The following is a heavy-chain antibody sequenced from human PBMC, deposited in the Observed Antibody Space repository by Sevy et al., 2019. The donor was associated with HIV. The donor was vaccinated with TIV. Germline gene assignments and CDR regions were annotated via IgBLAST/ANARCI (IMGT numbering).Heavy chain of an antibody. CDR2: IYAGGST. Sequence: GGSLRLSCAASGFTVSSNYMSWVRQAPGKGLEWVSVIYAGGSTYYADSVKGRFTISSDNSKNKLYLQMNSLRAEDTAVYYCATHASDYDSTGYLERDAFDIWGQGTMVTVSS. D-gene: IGHD3-22*01. V-gene: IGHV3-53*01. J-gene: IGHJ3*02. CDR1: GFTVSSNY. CDR3: ATHASDYDSTGYLERDAFDI.